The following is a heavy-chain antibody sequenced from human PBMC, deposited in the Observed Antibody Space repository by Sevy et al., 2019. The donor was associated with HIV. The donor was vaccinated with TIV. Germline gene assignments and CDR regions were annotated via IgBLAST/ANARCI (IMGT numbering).Heavy chain of an antibody. CDR3: TLRDGRYCSSTSCWGYFDF. D-gene: IGHD2-2*01. J-gene: IGHJ4*02. Sequence: GGSLRLSCTASGFTFGDYAMSWFRQAPGKGLEWVGFIRSQAYGGTTEYAASVKARFTISRDDSKSIAYLQMNSLKTEDTAVYYWTLRDGRYCSSTSCWGYFDFWGQGTLVTVSS. CDR1: GFTFGDYA. CDR2: IRSQAYGGTT. V-gene: IGHV3-49*03.